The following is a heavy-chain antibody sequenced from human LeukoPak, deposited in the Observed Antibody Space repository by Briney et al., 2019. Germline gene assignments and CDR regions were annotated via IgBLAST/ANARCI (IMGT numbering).Heavy chain of an antibody. Sequence: PSETLSLTCTVSGRSISSSSYYWGWIRQPPGKGLEWIGSIYYSGSTYYNPSLKSRVTISVDTSKNQFSLKLSSVTAADTAVYYCARLASGWHGVDYWGQGTLVTVSS. CDR3: ARLASGWHGVDY. D-gene: IGHD6-19*01. CDR2: IYYSGST. J-gene: IGHJ4*02. CDR1: GRSISSSSYY. V-gene: IGHV4-39*01.